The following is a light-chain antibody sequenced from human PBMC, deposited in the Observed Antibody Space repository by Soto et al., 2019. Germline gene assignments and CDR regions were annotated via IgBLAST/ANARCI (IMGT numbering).Light chain of an antibody. CDR3: SSYVVSSKLRV. J-gene: IGLJ1*01. Sequence: QSVLTQPPSASGSPGQSVTISYTGTSSDVGAYKFVSWFQQHPGKAPKLIIYEVNERPSGVPDRFSGSKSGNTASLTISGLQADDEADYYCSSYVVSSKLRVFGPGTKLTVL. V-gene: IGLV2-8*01. CDR2: EVN. CDR1: SSDVGAYKF.